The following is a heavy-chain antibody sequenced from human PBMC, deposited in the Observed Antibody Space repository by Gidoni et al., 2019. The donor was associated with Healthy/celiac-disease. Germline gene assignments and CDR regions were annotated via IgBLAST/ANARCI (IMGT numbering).Heavy chain of an antibody. CDR1: GFTFSSYA. D-gene: IGHD3-9*01. Sequence: QVQLVESGGGVVQPGRSLRLSCAASGFTFSSYAMHWVRQAPGKGLEWVAVISYDGSNKYYADSVKGRFTISRDNSKNTLYLQMNSLRAEDTAVYYCAQVLRYFVWASMDVWGQGTTVTVSS. V-gene: IGHV3-30-3*01. CDR3: AQVLRYFVWASMDV. J-gene: IGHJ6*02. CDR2: ISYDGSNK.